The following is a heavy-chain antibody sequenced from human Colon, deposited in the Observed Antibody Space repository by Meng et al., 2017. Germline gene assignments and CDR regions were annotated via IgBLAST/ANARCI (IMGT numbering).Heavy chain of an antibody. J-gene: IGHJ4*02. V-gene: IGHV4-39*01. Sequence: QLQESGPGLVKPSETLSLTCNVSGVSIRSSSYYWGWIRQAPGKGLVWIGSIYASGSAPNNPSLKSRVTISVDTSKNQFSLSLTSVTAADTAVYYCARAVAGDTFDYWGQGTLVTVSS. CDR2: IYASGSA. CDR1: GVSIRSSSYY. CDR3: ARAVAGDTFDY. D-gene: IGHD6-19*01.